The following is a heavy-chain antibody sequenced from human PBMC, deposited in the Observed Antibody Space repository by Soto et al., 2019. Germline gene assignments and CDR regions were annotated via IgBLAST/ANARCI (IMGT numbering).Heavy chain of an antibody. CDR1: GFTFSGYA. D-gene: IGHD6-13*01. Sequence: PGGSLRLSCAASGFTFSGYAMSWVRQATGKGLEWVSAISGSGGSTYYADSVKGRFTISRDNSKNTLYLQMNSLRAEDTAVYYCAYSSTPFDYWGQGTLVTVPQ. CDR2: ISGSGGST. CDR3: AYSSTPFDY. J-gene: IGHJ4*02. V-gene: IGHV3-23*01.